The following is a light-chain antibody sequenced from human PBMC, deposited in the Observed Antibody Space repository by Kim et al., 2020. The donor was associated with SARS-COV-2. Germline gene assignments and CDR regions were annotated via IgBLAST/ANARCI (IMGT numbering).Light chain of an antibody. CDR1: NIGSKS. CDR2: YDS. CDR3: QVWDSSSDHLYV. V-gene: IGLV3-21*04. J-gene: IGLJ1*01. Sequence: GKTARITCGGNNIGSKSVHWYQQKPGQAPVLVIYYDSDRPSGIPERFSGSNSGNTATLTISRVEAGDEADYYCQVWDSSSDHLYVFGTGTKVTVL.